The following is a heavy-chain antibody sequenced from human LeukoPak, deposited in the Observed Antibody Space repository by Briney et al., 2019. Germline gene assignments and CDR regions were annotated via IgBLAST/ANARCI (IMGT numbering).Heavy chain of an antibody. D-gene: IGHD4-11*01. V-gene: IGHV3-21*01. CDR1: GFTFSKYR. Sequence: PGGSLRLSCAASGFTFSKYRINWVRQAPGKGLEWVSSISSSSSYIYYADSVKGRFTISRDNAKNSMYLQMKSLRAEDTAVYYCARDPRYSNYEEGYFDYWGQGTLVTVSS. CDR3: ARDPRYSNYEEGYFDY. CDR2: ISSSSSYI. J-gene: IGHJ4*02.